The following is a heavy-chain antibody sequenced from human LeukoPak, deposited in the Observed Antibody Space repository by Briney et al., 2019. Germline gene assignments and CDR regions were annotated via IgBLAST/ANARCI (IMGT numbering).Heavy chain of an antibody. J-gene: IGHJ4*02. D-gene: IGHD6-6*01. Sequence: PSETLSLTCAVYGGSFSGYYWSWIRQPPGKGLEWIGEINHSGSTNYNPSLKSRVTMSVDTSKNQFSLKLSSVTAADTAVYYCARQYSSSSHFDYWGQGTLVTVSS. V-gene: IGHV4-34*01. CDR1: GGSFSGYY. CDR3: ARQYSSSSHFDY. CDR2: INHSGST.